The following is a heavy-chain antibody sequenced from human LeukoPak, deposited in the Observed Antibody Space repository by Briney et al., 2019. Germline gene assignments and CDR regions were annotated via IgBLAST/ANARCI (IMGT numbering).Heavy chain of an antibody. CDR1: GYSINTAYY. V-gene: IGHV4-38-2*02. CDR3: VRDGDKLFQH. CDR2: IYHSGNT. Sequence: SPTLSLTRAVSGYSINTAYYWCWIRQPPGKGLEGIGHIYHSGNTTYNSSLKSRVTISVATSNNQFSLNLRPVPAADTAVYYCVRDGDKLFQHWGQGTLVTVSS. J-gene: IGHJ1*01. D-gene: IGHD3-3*01.